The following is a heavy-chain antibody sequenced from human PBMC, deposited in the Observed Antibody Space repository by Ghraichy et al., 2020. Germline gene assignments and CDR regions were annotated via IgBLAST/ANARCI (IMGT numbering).Heavy chain of an antibody. CDR2: ISASGGTT. CDR3: AKKFSDYRAFDI. Sequence: GESLNISCAASGFTFSSYAMSWVRQAPGKGLEWVSGISASGGTTYYADSVKGRFTISRDNSKNTLYLQMNSLRAEDTAVYYCAKKFSDYRAFDIWGQGTMVTVSS. V-gene: IGHV3-23*01. J-gene: IGHJ3*02. CDR1: GFTFSSYA. D-gene: IGHD3-16*01.